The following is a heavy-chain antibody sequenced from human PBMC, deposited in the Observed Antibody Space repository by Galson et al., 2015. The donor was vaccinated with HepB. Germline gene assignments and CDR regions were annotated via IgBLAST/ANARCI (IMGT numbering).Heavy chain of an antibody. V-gene: IGHV1-69*13. J-gene: IGHJ3*02. Sequence: SVKVSCKASGHTFSSYAISWVRQAPGQGLEWMGGIIPIFGTANYGQKFQGTVTITADESTSTIYMELSSMRSEDTAVYYCAIPESYYPPDDAFDIWGPGTIVTVSS. CDR3: AIPESYYPPDDAFDI. CDR1: GHTFSSYA. D-gene: IGHD3-10*01. CDR2: IIPIFGTA.